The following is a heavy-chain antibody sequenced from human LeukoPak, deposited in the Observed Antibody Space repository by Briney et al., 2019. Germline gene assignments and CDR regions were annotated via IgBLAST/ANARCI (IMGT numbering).Heavy chain of an antibody. CDR3: ASQGDTAMVIDY. CDR1: GGSFSGYY. J-gene: IGHJ4*02. V-gene: IGHV4-34*01. Sequence: TSETLSLTCAVYGGSFSGYYWSWIRQPPGKGLEWIGEINHSGSTNYNPSLKSRVTISVDTSKNQFSLKLSSVTAADTAVYYCASQGDTAMVIDYWGQGTPVTVSS. D-gene: IGHD5-18*01. CDR2: INHSGST.